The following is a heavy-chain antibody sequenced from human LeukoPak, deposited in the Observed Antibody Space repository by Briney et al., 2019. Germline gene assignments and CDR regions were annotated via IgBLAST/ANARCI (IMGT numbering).Heavy chain of an antibody. J-gene: IGHJ4*02. Sequence: GGSLRLSCAASGFTFSSYAMHWVRQAPGKGLEWVAVISYDGSNKYYADSVKGRFTISRDNSKNTLYLQMNSLRAEDTAVYYCARDRGTVSYFDYWGQGTLVTVSS. CDR2: ISYDGSNK. CDR3: ARDRGTVSYFDY. CDR1: GFTFSSYA. D-gene: IGHD4-11*01. V-gene: IGHV3-30*04.